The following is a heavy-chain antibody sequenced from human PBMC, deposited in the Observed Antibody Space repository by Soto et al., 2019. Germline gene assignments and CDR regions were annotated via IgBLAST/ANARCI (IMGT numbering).Heavy chain of an antibody. D-gene: IGHD3-16*01. Sequence: QVQLQESGPGLVKPSETLSLTCTVSGGSISSYYGSWIRQPPGKGLEWIGYIYYSGSTNYNPSLTSRVTISVDTSKNQFALKLSSVTAADTAVYYCARRWGTTFDSWGQGTPVTVSS. CDR3: ARRWGTTFDS. V-gene: IGHV4-59*08. CDR2: IYYSGST. CDR1: GGSISSYY. J-gene: IGHJ4*02.